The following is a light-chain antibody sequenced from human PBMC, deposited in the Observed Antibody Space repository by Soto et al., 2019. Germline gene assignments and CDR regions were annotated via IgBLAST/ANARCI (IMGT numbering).Light chain of an antibody. CDR1: QSVSSSY. CDR2: GAS. CDR3: QQYGSSPLT. Sequence: EIVLTQSPGTLSLSPGERATLSCRASQSVSSSYLVWYQQEPGQAPRLIIYGASIRATGIPDRFSGSGSGTDFTLTISRLEPEDFAVYYCQQYGSSPLTFGGGTKVDIK. J-gene: IGKJ4*01. V-gene: IGKV3-20*01.